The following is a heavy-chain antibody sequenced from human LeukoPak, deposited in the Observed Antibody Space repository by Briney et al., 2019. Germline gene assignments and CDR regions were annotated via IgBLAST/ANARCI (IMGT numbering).Heavy chain of an antibody. CDR1: GYTFTSYH. CDR2: ITPSGGAT. Sequence: GASVKVSCKASGYTFTSYHVHWVRQAPGHGLEWMGRITPSGGATTYAQRFQGRVTMTSDTSTTTVYMELSSLRSEDTAIYYCARDAYGSDYWGQGTLVTVSS. CDR3: ARDAYGSDY. J-gene: IGHJ4*02. D-gene: IGHD3-10*01. V-gene: IGHV1-46*01.